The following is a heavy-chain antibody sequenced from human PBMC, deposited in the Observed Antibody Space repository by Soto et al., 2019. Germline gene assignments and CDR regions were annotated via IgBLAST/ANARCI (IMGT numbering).Heavy chain of an antibody. D-gene: IGHD2-15*01. CDR2: IAYDGSNK. J-gene: IGHJ6*02. V-gene: IGHV3-30-3*01. Sequence: QVQLVESGGGVAQPGRSLRLSCAASGFTFRSYAMHWVRQAPGKGLECVAVIAYDGSNKFYRDYVKGRFTISRDNSKNTLYLQINSLRYEDTAVYYCARGDREDIAVVIGARPGEYGVDVWGQGTTVTVSS. CDR1: GFTFRSYA. CDR3: ARGDREDIAVVIGARPGEYGVDV.